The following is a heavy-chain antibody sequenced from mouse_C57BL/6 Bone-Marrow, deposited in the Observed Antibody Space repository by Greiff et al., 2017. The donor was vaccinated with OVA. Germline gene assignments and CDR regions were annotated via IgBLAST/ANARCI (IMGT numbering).Heavy chain of an antibody. V-gene: IGHV3-6*01. CDR1: GYSITSGYY. CDR3: ARGGWDSWFAY. Sequence: EVQLMESGPGLVKPSQSLSLTCSVTGYSITSGYYWNWIRQFPGNKLEWMGYISYDGSNNYNPSLENRISITRDTSKNQFFLKLNSVTTEDTATYYCARGGWDSWFAYWGQGTLVTVSA. J-gene: IGHJ3*01. CDR2: ISYDGSN. D-gene: IGHD4-1*01.